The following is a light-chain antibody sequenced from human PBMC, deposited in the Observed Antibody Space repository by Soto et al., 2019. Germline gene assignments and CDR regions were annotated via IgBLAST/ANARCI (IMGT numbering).Light chain of an antibody. CDR1: HSVSSSY. CDR2: GAS. CDR3: QQYGGSPPYT. J-gene: IGKJ2*01. V-gene: IGKV3-20*01. Sequence: EIVLTQSPGTLSLSPGERATLSCRASHSVSSSYSAWYQQKPGQAPRLLICGASSRATGIPDRFSGSGSGTDFTLTISRLEPEDFAVYYCQQYGGSPPYTFGQGTKLEIK.